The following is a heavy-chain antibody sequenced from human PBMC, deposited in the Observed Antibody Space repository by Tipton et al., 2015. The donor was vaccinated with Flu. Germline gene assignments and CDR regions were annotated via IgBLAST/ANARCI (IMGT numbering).Heavy chain of an antibody. CDR1: GFTFSSYW. J-gene: IGHJ4*02. Sequence: SLRLSCAASGFTFSSYWMSWVRQAPGKGLEWVANIKQDGSEKYYVDSVKGRFTISRDNAKNSLYLQMNSLRAEDTAVYYCARERGYYYDSSGYPADYWGQGTLVTVSS. V-gene: IGHV3-7*01. CDR2: IKQDGSEK. D-gene: IGHD3-22*01. CDR3: ARERGYYYDSSGYPADY.